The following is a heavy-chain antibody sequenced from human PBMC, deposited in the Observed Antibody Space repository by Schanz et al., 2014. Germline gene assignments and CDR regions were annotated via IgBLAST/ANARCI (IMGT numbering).Heavy chain of an antibody. Sequence: QLQLVQSGAEVKKPGSSVKVSCKLSGGTFSSYTISWMRQAPGQGLEWMGKIIPVLNIATYAQRFQGRVSITADKSTSTASMELSSLRSEDTAVYYCAREVGLYDRGWFDPWGQGTLVTVSS. J-gene: IGHJ5*02. CDR1: GGTFSSYT. CDR3: AREVGLYDRGWFDP. V-gene: IGHV1-69*08. D-gene: IGHD3-22*01. CDR2: IIPVLNIA.